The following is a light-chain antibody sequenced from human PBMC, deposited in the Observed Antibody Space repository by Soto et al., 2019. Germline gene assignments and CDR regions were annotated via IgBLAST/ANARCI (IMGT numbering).Light chain of an antibody. V-gene: IGKV3-20*01. J-gene: IGKJ1*01. CDR1: QSVSSSY. CDR3: QQYGSSPTWT. Sequence: EIVLTQSPGTLSLSPGERATLSCRASQSVSSSYLAGYQQKPGQAPRLLIYGASSRATGIPDRFSGSGSGTDFNLTISRLEPEDFAVDYCQQYGSSPTWTFGQGTNVEIK. CDR2: GAS.